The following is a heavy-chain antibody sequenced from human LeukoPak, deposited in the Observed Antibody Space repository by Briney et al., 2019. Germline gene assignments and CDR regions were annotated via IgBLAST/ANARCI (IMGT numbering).Heavy chain of an antibody. Sequence: KPSETLSLTCAVSGASISSNNWWNWVRQSPGKGLEWIGEMYHTGTTNYNASLRSRVTVSVDKSKNQFSLKLTSVTAADTAVYYCARGTRSYYDSSGYYFGPWGQGTLVTVSS. CDR3: ARGTRSYYDSSGYYFGP. J-gene: IGHJ5*02. CDR2: MYHTGTT. V-gene: IGHV4-4*02. CDR1: GASISSNNW. D-gene: IGHD3-22*01.